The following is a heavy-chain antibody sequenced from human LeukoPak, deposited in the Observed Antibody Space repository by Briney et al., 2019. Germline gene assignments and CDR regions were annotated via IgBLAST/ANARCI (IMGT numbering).Heavy chain of an antibody. CDR2: IIYDGSKE. CDR1: GFSFDSYA. Sequence: GGSLRLSCAASGFSFDSYAMHWVRQAPGKGLEWVAGIIYDGSKEFYADAVKGRFTISRDNSKNILYLQMNSLGEEGTAVYHCECDGPGFDFWGRGTLVTVSS. D-gene: IGHD5-24*01. J-gene: IGHJ4*02. V-gene: IGHV3-30-3*01. CDR3: ECDGPGFDF.